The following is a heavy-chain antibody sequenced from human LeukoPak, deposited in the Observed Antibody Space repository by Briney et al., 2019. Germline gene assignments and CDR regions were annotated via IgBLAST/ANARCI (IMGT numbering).Heavy chain of an antibody. J-gene: IGHJ6*03. D-gene: IGHD6-13*01. CDR1: GYSISSGYY. Sequence: SETLSLTCAVSGYSISSGYYWIWIRQPPGEGLEWIGSLYHSDSIYYNPSLESRVTMSVDTSKNQFSLKLSFVTAADTAVYYCARQHDSYHYYYVDVWGKGTTVTFSS. V-gene: IGHV4-38-2*01. CDR2: LYHSDSI. CDR3: ARQHDSYHYYYVDV.